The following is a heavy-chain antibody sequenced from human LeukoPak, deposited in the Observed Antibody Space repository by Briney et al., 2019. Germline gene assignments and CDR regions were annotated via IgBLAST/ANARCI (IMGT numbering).Heavy chain of an antibody. J-gene: IGHJ6*03. CDR2: ISGSGGST. V-gene: IGHV3-23*01. Sequence: AGGSLRLSCAASGFTFSSYAMSWVRQAPGKGLEWVSAISGSGGSTYYADSVKGRFTISRDNSKNTLYLQMSSLRVEDTAVYYCVRAFGGYDSQRFYYNMDVWGKGTTVTVSS. D-gene: IGHD5-12*01. CDR3: VRAFGGYDSQRFYYNMDV. CDR1: GFTFSSYA.